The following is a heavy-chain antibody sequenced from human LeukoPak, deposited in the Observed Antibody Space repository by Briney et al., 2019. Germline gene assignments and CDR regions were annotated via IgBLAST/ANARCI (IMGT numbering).Heavy chain of an antibody. CDR3: ARELSRIYDY. J-gene: IGHJ4*02. V-gene: IGHV6-1*01. CDR1: GDSVSRDTAA. Sequence: SQTLSLTCAISGDSVSRDTAACGWVRQSPSRGLEWLGRTYYRSRWYSDYAVSLKSRRTIIPDTSQNQFSLQLNSVILEDTADYFCARELSRIYDYWDQGSLVTVS. D-gene: IGHD1-14*01. CDR2: TYYRSRWYS.